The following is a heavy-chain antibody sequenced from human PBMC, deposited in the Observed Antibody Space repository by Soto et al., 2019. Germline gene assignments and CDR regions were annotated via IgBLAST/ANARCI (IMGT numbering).Heavy chain of an antibody. D-gene: IGHD4-4*01. Sequence: EVQLVESGGGLVQPGGSLRLSCAASGFTFSSYSMNWVCQAPGKGLEWVSYISSSSSTIYYADSVKGRFTISRDNAKNSLYLQMNSLRDEDTAVYYCAWGRDYSNLFDYWGQGTLVTVSS. CDR1: GFTFSSYS. CDR2: ISSSSSTI. V-gene: IGHV3-48*02. CDR3: AWGRDYSNLFDY. J-gene: IGHJ4*02.